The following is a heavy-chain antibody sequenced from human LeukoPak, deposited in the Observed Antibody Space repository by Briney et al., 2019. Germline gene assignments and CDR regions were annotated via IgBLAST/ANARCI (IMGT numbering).Heavy chain of an antibody. V-gene: IGHV3-66*01. D-gene: IGHD2-8*02. CDR2: IYSGGST. J-gene: IGHJ4*02. Sequence: GGSLRLSCAASEFSVGGNYMTWVGQAPGKRLEWVSLIYSGGSTYYADSVKGRFTISRDNSKNTLYLQMNSLRAEDAAVYYCAKAPLGRCTGAICYSFDYWGQGTLVTVSS. CDR3: AKAPLGRCTGAICYSFDY. CDR1: EFSVGGNY.